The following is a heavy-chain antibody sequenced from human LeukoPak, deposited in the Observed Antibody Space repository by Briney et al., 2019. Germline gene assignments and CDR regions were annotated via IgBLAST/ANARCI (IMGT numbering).Heavy chain of an antibody. J-gene: IGHJ5*02. Sequence: SETLSLTCAVYGGSFSGYYWSWIRQPPGKGLEWIGEINHSGSTNYNPSLKSRVTISVDTSKNQFSLKLSSVTAADTAVYYCARSHYYDSSGSQNNWFDPWGQGTLVTVSS. V-gene: IGHV4-34*01. CDR2: INHSGST. CDR1: GGSFSGYY. D-gene: IGHD3-22*01. CDR3: ARSHYYDSSGSQNNWFDP.